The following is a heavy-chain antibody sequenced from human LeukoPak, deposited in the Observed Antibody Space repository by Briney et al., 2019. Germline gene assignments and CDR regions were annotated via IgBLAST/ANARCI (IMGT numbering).Heavy chain of an antibody. J-gene: IGHJ4*02. CDR1: GGSISSGGYY. V-gene: IGHV4-31*03. CDR2: IYYSGST. D-gene: IGHD3-10*01. CDR3: ARPYYYGSGSYYKY. Sequence: SETLSLTCTVSGGSISSGGYYWSWIRQHPGKGLGWIGYIYYSGSTYYNPSLKSRVTISVDTSKNQFSLKLSSVTAADTAVYYCARPYYYGSGSYYKYWGQGTLVTVSS.